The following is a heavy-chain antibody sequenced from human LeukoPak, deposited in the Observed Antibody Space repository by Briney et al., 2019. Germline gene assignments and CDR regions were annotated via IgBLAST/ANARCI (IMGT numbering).Heavy chain of an antibody. CDR1: GGSISSSNW. Sequence: SETLSLTCAVSGGSISSSNWWSWVRQPPGKGLEWIGEIYHSGSTNYNPSLKSRVTISVDKSKNQFSLKLSSVTAADTAVYYCASRVYYDFWSVPGFDYWGQGTLVTVSS. V-gene: IGHV4-4*02. D-gene: IGHD3-3*01. J-gene: IGHJ4*02. CDR3: ASRVYYDFWSVPGFDY. CDR2: IYHSGST.